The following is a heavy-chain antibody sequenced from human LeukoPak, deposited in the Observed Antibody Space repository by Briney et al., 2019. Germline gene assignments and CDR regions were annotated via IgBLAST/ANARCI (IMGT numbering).Heavy chain of an antibody. CDR2: ISYDGSNK. D-gene: IGHD3-22*01. CDR1: GFTFSSYG. CDR3: AKDRYYYDSSLGY. Sequence: PGGSLRLSCAASGFTFSSYGMHWVRQAPGKGLEWVAVISYDGSNKYYADSVKGRFTISRDNSKNTLYLQMNSLRAEDTAVYYCAKDRYYYDSSLGYWGQGTLVTVSS. J-gene: IGHJ4*02. V-gene: IGHV3-30*18.